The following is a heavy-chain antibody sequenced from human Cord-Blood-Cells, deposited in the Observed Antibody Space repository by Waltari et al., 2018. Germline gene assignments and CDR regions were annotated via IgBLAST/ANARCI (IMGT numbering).Heavy chain of an antibody. CDR1: VGTFSSSV. D-gene: IGHD6-6*01. V-gene: IGHV1-69*09. Sequence: QVQLVQSGAEVRKPRSWVTVTCTPSVGTFSSSVLSWVRQAPGRGLEWMGRIIPILGIANDAQKFHGRVTITADKSTSKAYMGLSSLRSEDTAVYYCAREGGSSSFDYWGQGTLVTVSS. CDR3: AREGGSSSFDY. J-gene: IGHJ4*02. CDR2: IIPILGIA.